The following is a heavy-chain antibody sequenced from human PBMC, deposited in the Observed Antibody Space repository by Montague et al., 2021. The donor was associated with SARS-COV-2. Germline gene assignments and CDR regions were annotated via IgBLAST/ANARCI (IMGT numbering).Heavy chain of an antibody. J-gene: IGHJ6*02. CDR2: INHSANT. CDR3: ASGIYPSGSYYNRYYYGLNI. V-gene: IGHV4-34*01. CDR1: GGSLSGYY. D-gene: IGHD3-10*01. Sequence: SETLSLTCAVHGGSLSGYYWSWIRQPPEKGLEWIGEINHSANTXXXPSXXXPVTISIYTSKNQFSLKMTSVTAADTATSYCASGIYPSGSYYNRYYYGLNIWGPGTTVIVSS.